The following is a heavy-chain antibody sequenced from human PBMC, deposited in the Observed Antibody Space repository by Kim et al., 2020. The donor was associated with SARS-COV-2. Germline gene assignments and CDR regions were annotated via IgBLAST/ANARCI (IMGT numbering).Heavy chain of an antibody. V-gene: IGHV6-1*01. CDR3: ARDTPGQKAFDI. J-gene: IGHJ3*02. Sequence: DSAVSVKRRVTSNPDKSKNQFSLQLNSVTAEDTAVYYCARDTPGQKAFDIWGQGTMVTVS.